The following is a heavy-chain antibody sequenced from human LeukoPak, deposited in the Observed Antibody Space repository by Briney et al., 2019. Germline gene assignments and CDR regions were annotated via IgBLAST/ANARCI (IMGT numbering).Heavy chain of an antibody. Sequence: PSETLSLTCSVSGGSIRNYYWSWIRQPPGKGLEWIGYIYYSGSTNYNPSLKSRVTISVDTSKNQFSLKLSSVTAADTAVYYCARVYYSSSYDYWYFDLWGRGTLVTVSS. CDR1: GGSIRNYY. J-gene: IGHJ2*01. CDR3: ARVYYSSSYDYWYFDL. D-gene: IGHD6-13*01. V-gene: IGHV4-59*01. CDR2: IYYSGST.